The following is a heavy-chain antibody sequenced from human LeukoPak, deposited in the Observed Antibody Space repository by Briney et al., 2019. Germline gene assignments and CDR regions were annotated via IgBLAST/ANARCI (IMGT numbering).Heavy chain of an antibody. CDR3: ARDNPQDCRSSSCYFDA. J-gene: IGHJ5*02. V-gene: IGHV4-30-4*08. CDR1: GGSIRSSDYY. D-gene: IGHD2-2*01. CDR2: IYYSGST. Sequence: SETLSLTCTVSGGSIRSSDYYWSWIRQPPGKGLEWIGYIYYSGSTSYNPSLKSRVIISVDTSKNQFFLNLSSVTAADTAVYYCARDNPQDCRSSSCYFDAWGQGTLVTVSS.